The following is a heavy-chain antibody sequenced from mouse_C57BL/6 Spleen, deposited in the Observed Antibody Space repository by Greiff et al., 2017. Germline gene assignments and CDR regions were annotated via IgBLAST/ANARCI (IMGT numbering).Heavy chain of an antibody. CDR1: GYAFSSYW. Sequence: QVQLQQSGAELVKPGASVKISCKASGYAFSSYWMNWVKQRPGKGLEWIGQIYPGDGDTNYNGKFKGKATLTADKSSSTAYMQLSSLTSEDSAVYFCARGYYGSSYGYFGVWGTGTTVTVSS. CDR2: IYPGDGDT. V-gene: IGHV1-80*01. D-gene: IGHD1-1*01. J-gene: IGHJ1*03. CDR3: ARGYYGSSYGYFGV.